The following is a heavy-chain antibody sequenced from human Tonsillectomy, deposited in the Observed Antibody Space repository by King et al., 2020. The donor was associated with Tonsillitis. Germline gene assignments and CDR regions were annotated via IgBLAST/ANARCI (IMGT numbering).Heavy chain of an antibody. CDR1: GDSISRGDYS. D-gene: IGHD2-8*01. CDR3: ARGYCANGICLDAFDI. V-gene: IGHV4-30-4*07. CDR2: IYYSGGT. J-gene: IGHJ3*02. Sequence: QLQESGPGLVKPSQTLSLTCAVSGDSISRGDYSWSWIRQPPGKGLEWIGYIYYSGGTYCNPSLKSRVTISVDASKNHFSLKLSSVTAADTAVYYCARGYCANGICLDAFDIWGQGTMVPVSS.